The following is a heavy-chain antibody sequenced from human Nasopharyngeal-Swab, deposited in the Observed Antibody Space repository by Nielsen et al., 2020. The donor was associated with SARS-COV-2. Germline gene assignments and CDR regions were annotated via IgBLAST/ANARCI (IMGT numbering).Heavy chain of an antibody. CDR2: VSYRGST. D-gene: IGHD5-12*01. Sequence: SETLSLTCTVSGGSITSTSHYWGWIRQPPGKGLEWIGCVSYRGSTYHNPYLKSRVTVSVDTSKNQFSLKLTSLTAADTAVYYRAGEGADSGYDWTYWGQGTLVTVSS. CDR1: GGSITSTSHY. CDR3: AGEGADSGYDWTY. J-gene: IGHJ4*02. V-gene: IGHV4-39*07.